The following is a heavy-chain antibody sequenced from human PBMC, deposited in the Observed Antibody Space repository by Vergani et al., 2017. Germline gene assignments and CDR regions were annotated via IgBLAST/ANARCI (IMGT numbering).Heavy chain of an antibody. V-gene: IGHV1-69*12. D-gene: IGHD3-3*01. CDR2: IIPIFGTA. CDR1: GGTFSSYA. Sequence: QVQLVQSGAEVKKPGSSVKVSCKASGGTFSSYAISWVRQAPGQGLEWMGGIIPIFGTANYAQKFQGRVTITADESTSTAHMELSSLRSEDTAVYYCASPPGGYDEFYFDYWGQGTLVTVSS. CDR3: ASPPGGYDEFYFDY. J-gene: IGHJ4*02.